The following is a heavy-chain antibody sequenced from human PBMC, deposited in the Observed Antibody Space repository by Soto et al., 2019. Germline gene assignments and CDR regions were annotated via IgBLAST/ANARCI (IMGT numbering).Heavy chain of an antibody. CDR1: GFTFDDYA. D-gene: IGHD3-9*01. Sequence: GGSLRLSCAASGFTFDDYAMHWVRQAPGKGLEWVSGISWNSGSIGYADSVKGRFTISRDNAKNSLYLQMNSLRAEDTALYYCAKDFYDTLTGSNWFDPWGQGTLVTVSS. CDR2: ISWNSGSI. J-gene: IGHJ5*02. CDR3: AKDFYDTLTGSNWFDP. V-gene: IGHV3-9*01.